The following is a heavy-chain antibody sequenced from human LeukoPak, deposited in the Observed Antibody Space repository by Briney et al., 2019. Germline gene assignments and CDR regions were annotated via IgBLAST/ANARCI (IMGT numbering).Heavy chain of an antibody. J-gene: IGHJ4*02. D-gene: IGHD4-17*01. CDR1: GGSINIDNW. CDR2: IYHSGST. V-gene: IGHV4-4*02. Sequence: PSETLSLTCAVSGGSINIDNWWSWVRQPPGKGLEWIGEIYHSGSTYYNPSLKSRVTISVDTSKNRFSLKLSSVTAADTAVYYCARDRLSTTVIAYWGQGTLVTVSS. CDR3: ARDRLSTTVIAY.